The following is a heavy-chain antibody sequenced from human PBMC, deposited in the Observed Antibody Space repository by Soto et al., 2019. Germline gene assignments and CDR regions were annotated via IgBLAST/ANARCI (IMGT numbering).Heavy chain of an antibody. CDR2: ISGSGDVI. V-gene: IGHV3-23*01. CDR1: GFTFSSDA. J-gene: IGHJ4*02. D-gene: IGHD5-12*01. Sequence: PGGSLRLSCAATGFTFSSDAMNWVRQTPGKGLEWVAAISGSGDVIYYADSVKGRFTISRDNSKNTLYLQVNSLRADDTAVYYCVKSPRSGYEAPWDYWGQGTQVTVSS. CDR3: VKSPRSGYEAPWDY.